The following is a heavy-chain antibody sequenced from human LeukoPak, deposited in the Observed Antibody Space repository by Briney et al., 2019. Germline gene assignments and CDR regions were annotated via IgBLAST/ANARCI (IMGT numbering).Heavy chain of an antibody. CDR2: IYYSGTT. D-gene: IGHD1-26*01. V-gene: IGHV4-39*01. CDR3: ARLWVTARDAFDI. CDR1: GGFISSSSYY. J-gene: IGHJ3*02. Sequence: SETLSLTCTVSGGFISSSSYYWGWIRQPPGKGLEWIGSIYYSGTTYYNPSPKSRVTISVDTSKNQFSLKLSSVTAADTAVFYCARLWVTARDAFDIWGQGTMVTVSS.